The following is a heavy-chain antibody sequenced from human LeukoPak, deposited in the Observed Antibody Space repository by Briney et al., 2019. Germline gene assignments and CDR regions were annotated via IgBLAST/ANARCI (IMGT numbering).Heavy chain of an antibody. J-gene: IGHJ6*02. CDR3: ARVYSSSLDV. CDR2: ISSSSCYT. D-gene: IGHD6-19*01. V-gene: IGHV3-11*05. CDR1: GFTFSDYY. Sequence: GGSLRLSCAASGFTFSDYYMSWIRQAPGKGLEWVSYISSSSCYTNYADSVKGRFTISRDNAKNSLYLQMNSLRAEDTAVYYCARVYSSSLDVWGQGTTVTVSS.